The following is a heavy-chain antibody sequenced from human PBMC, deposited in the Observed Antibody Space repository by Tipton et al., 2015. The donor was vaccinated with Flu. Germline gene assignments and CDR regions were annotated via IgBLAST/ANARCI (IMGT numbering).Heavy chain of an antibody. CDR1: GGSISKSY. CDR2: ISTSGST. Sequence: TLSLTCTVSGGSISKSYWSWIRQPAGKGLEWIGRISTSGSTNYNASLESRVTMSRDTSKNHLSLRLRSATAADTALYYCARDLRGYSGYTGGDAFDLWGPGIMVTVSS. CDR3: ARDLRGYSGYTGGDAFDL. J-gene: IGHJ3*01. V-gene: IGHV4-4*07. D-gene: IGHD5-12*01.